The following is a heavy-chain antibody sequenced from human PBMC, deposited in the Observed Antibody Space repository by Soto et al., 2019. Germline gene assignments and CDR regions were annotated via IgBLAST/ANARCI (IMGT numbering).Heavy chain of an antibody. Sequence: ASVKVSCKASGYTFTSYGISWVRQAPGQGLEWMGWISAYNGNTNYAQKLQGRVTMTTGTSTSTAYMELRSLRSDDTAVYYCARTDYSNDYYYYYYMDVWGKGTTVTVSS. CDR2: ISAYNGNT. V-gene: IGHV1-18*01. J-gene: IGHJ6*03. CDR1: GYTFTSYG. CDR3: ARTDYSNDYYYYYYMDV. D-gene: IGHD4-4*01.